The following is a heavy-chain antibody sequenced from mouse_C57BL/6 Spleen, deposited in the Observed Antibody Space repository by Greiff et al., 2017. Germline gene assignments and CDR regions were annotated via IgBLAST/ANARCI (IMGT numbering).Heavy chain of an antibody. J-gene: IGHJ4*01. CDR3: ARSAPNYSYAMDY. CDR2: IDPSDSYT. V-gene: IGHV1-69*01. Sequence: QVQLKQPGAELVMPGASVKLSCKASGYTFTSYWMHWVKQRPGQGLEWIGEIDPSDSYTNYNQKFKGKSTLTVDKSSSTAYMQLSSLTSEDSAVYYCARSAPNYSYAMDYWGQGTSVTVSS. CDR1: GYTFTSYW. D-gene: IGHD2-1*01.